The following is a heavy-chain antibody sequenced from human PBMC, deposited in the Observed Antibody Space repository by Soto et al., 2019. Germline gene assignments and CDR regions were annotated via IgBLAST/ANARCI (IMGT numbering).Heavy chain of an antibody. CDR2: VYYGGRS. CDR1: SAPVSSTTYT. V-gene: IGHV4-39*01. J-gene: IGHJ6*02. D-gene: IGHD2-15*01. Sequence: PSETLSLTCTVSSAPVSSTTYTWGWIRQPPGKGLEWVASVYYGGRSYYNPSLNSRVTISVDTSKNQFSLKMTSVTAADTAVYHCARLNGYCIRGSCHGHYAMDVWGQGTTVTVSS. CDR3: ARLNGYCIRGSCHGHYAMDV.